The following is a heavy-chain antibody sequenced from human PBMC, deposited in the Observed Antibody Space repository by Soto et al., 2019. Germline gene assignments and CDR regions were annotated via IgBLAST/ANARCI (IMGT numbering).Heavy chain of an antibody. CDR3: ARARLTIFGVGHFDY. D-gene: IGHD3-3*01. CDR2: INHSGST. CDR1: GGSFSGYY. Sequence: PSETLSLTCAVYGGSFSGYYWSWIRQPPGKGLEWIGDINHSGSTNYNPSLKSRVTISVDTSKNQFSLKLSSVTAADTAVYYCARARLTIFGVGHFDYWGQGTLVTVSS. J-gene: IGHJ4*02. V-gene: IGHV4-34*01.